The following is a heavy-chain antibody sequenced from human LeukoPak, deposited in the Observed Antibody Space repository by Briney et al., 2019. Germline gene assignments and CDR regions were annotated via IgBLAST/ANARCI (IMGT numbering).Heavy chain of an antibody. Sequence: GGSLKLSCVASGFAFSHHYMHWVRQAPGKGLIWVSRIDIDGNTNYADSVKGRFTISRDNTKDTVYLQMNSLRAEDTAVYYCARDLNYNFDYWGQGALVTVSS. V-gene: IGHV3-74*01. CDR1: GFAFSHHY. CDR2: IDIDGNT. CDR3: ARDLNYNFDY. J-gene: IGHJ4*02. D-gene: IGHD5-24*01.